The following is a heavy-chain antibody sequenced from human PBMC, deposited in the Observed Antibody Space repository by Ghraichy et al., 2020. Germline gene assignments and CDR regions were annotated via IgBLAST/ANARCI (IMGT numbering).Heavy chain of an antibody. CDR2: ISRSGNT. J-gene: IGHJ4*02. D-gene: IGHD1-1*01. CDR1: GFYVSTGPF. CDR3: ARVLEAAGTDW. V-gene: IGHV4-38-2*02. Sequence: SETLSLKCTVSGFYVSTGPFWGWVRQPPGKGLEWVATISRSGNTYYNPSLMSRVTISMDSSKNQFFLTLTSVTAADTAVYYCARVLEAAGTDWWGRRIPVAVSS.